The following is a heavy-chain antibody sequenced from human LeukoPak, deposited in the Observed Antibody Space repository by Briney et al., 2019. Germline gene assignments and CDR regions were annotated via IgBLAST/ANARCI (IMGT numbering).Heavy chain of an antibody. CDR1: GYSISSGYY. Sequence: NPSETLSLTCTVSGYSISSGYYWGWIRQPPGKGLEWIGSIYYSGSTYYNPSLKSRVTISVDTSKNQFSLRLSSVTAADTAMYYCARAAPLMVRGVLHYYYYIDVWGNGTTVTVSS. CDR3: ARAAPLMVRGVLHYYYYIDV. J-gene: IGHJ6*03. CDR2: IYYSGST. D-gene: IGHD3-10*01. V-gene: IGHV4-38-2*02.